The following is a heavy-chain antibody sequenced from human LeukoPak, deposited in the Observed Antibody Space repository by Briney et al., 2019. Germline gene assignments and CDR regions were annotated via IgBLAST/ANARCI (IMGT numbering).Heavy chain of an antibody. CDR1: GYTFTGYY. D-gene: IGHD6-13*01. CDR2: INPKSGGT. Sequence: ASVKVSCKASGYTFTGYYMHWVRQAPGQGLEWMGWINPKSGGTKYAQKFQGRVTMIRDTSISTAYMELSRLTSDDTAVYYCARDRDSSSWYGGFDPRGQGTLVTVSA. CDR3: ARDRDSSSWYGGFDP. V-gene: IGHV1-2*02. J-gene: IGHJ5*02.